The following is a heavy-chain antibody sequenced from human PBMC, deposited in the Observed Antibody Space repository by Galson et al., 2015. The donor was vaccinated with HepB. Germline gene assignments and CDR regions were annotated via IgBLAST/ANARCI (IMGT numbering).Heavy chain of an antibody. Sequence: SLRLSCAASGFTFNTYAMSWVRQAPGKGLEWVSAISGSGRSTFDADSVKGRFTISRDNSRNTLYLQMNSLRAEDTAVYFCARHHDYDSGSWWGRTFDIWGQATMGTVSS. J-gene: IGHJ3*02. CDR1: GFTFNTYA. V-gene: IGHV3-23*01. CDR2: ISGSGRST. CDR3: ARHHDYDSGSWWGRTFDI. D-gene: IGHD3-10*01.